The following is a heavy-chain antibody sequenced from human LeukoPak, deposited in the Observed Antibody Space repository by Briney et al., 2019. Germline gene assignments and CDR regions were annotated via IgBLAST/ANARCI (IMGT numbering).Heavy chain of an antibody. D-gene: IGHD2-2*02. Sequence: PSETLSLTCAVYGGSFSGYYWSWIRQPPGKGLEWIGEINHSGSTNYNPSLKSRVTISVDTSKNQFSLKLSSVTAANTAVYYCARGQGYCSSTSCYRGVPYYFDYWGQGTLVTVSS. J-gene: IGHJ4*02. CDR3: ARGQGYCSSTSCYRGVPYYFDY. V-gene: IGHV4-34*01. CDR1: GGSFSGYY. CDR2: INHSGST.